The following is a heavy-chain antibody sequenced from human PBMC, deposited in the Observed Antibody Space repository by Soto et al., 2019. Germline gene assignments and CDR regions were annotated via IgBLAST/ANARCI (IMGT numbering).Heavy chain of an antibody. Sequence: QVHLQQWGAGLLKPSETLSLTCAVYGESFIGYYWTWIRQPPGKGLEWIGEINHRGYTNYNPSLKSRVTISIDTSKNQFSLKLNSVTAADTSVYYCARTDIVTTNWFDPWGRGTLVTVSS. CDR1: GESFIGYY. J-gene: IGHJ5*02. CDR2: INHRGYT. D-gene: IGHD5-12*01. CDR3: ARTDIVTTNWFDP. V-gene: IGHV4-34*02.